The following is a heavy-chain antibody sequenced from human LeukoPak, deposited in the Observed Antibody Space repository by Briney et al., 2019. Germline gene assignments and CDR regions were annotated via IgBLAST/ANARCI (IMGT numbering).Heavy chain of an antibody. CDR3: AREDWNYWFDP. CDR1: GGSISSYY. D-gene: IGHD1-7*01. J-gene: IGHJ5*02. CDR2: IYYSGGT. Sequence: SETLSLTCTVSGGSISSYYWSWIRQPPGKGLEWIGYIYYSGGTNYNPSLKSRVTISVDTSKNQFSLKLSSVTAADTAVYYCAREDWNYWFDPWGQGTLVTVSS. V-gene: IGHV4-59*01.